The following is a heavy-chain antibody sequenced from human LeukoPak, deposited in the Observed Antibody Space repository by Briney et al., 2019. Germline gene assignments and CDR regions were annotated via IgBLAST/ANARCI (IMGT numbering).Heavy chain of an antibody. CDR1: GGTFSSYA. CDR2: IIPIFGTA. J-gene: IGHJ6*03. D-gene: IGHD4-11*01. Sequence: EASVKVSCKASGGTFSSYAISWVRQAPGQGLEWMGGIIPIFGTANYAQKFQGRVTITTDESTSTAYMELSSLRSEDTAVYYCARAVYDYSSIYYYYYCMDVWGKGTTVTVSS. V-gene: IGHV1-69*05. CDR3: ARAVYDYSSIYYYYYCMDV.